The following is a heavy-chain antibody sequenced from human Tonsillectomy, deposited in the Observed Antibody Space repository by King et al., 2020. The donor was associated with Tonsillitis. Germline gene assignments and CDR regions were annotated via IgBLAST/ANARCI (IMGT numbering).Heavy chain of an antibody. CDR1: GGTFSTYA. V-gene: IGHV1-69*06. Sequence: VQLVESGAEVKKPGSSVKVSCKASGGTFSTYAISWVRQAPGQGPEWMGGFIPMFGAANFAQKFQGRVTITADKSTSTAYMELSSLRYEDTAVYYCASRGRASCTGGTCYARNWFDPWGQGTLVTVSS. CDR3: ASRGRASCTGGTCYARNWFDP. CDR2: FIPMFGAA. J-gene: IGHJ5*02. D-gene: IGHD2-15*01.